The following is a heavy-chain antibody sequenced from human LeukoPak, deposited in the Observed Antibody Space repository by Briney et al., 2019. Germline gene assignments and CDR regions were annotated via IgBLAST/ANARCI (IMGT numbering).Heavy chain of an antibody. D-gene: IGHD5-24*01. Sequence: GGSLRLSCAASGFTFSSYAMSWVRQALGKGLEWVSAISGSGGSTYYADSVKGRFTISRDNSKNTLYLQMNSLRAEDTAVYYCAKDPTPMATITDFDYWGQGTLVTVSS. CDR3: AKDPTPMATITDFDY. CDR2: ISGSGGST. V-gene: IGHV3-23*01. J-gene: IGHJ4*02. CDR1: GFTFSSYA.